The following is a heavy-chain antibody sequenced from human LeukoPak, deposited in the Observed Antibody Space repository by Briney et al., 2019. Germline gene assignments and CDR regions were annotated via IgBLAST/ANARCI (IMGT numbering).Heavy chain of an antibody. Sequence: GGSLRLSCAASGFTFSSYAMSWVRQAPGKGLEWVSAISGSGGSTYYADSVKGRFTISRDNSKNTLYLQMNSLRAEDTAVYYCAKGGVGSSGWYEYYFDYWGQGTLVTASS. V-gene: IGHV3-23*01. J-gene: IGHJ4*02. CDR3: AKGGVGSSGWYEYYFDY. D-gene: IGHD6-19*01. CDR1: GFTFSSYA. CDR2: ISGSGGST.